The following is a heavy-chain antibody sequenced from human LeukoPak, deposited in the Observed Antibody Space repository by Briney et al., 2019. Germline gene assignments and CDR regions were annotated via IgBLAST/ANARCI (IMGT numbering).Heavy chain of an antibody. J-gene: IGHJ4*02. V-gene: IGHV3-7*01. D-gene: IGHD3-10*01. CDR1: GFTFTTYW. CDR3: AKVAKYYYGSETYYFFEH. Sequence: GGSLRLSCAASGFTFTTYWMSWVRQAPGKGLEWVANINQDGTEKFYVDSVKGRFTISRDNAKNSLDLQMNSLRDEDTAVYYCAKVAKYYYGSETYYFFEHWGQGTPVTASS. CDR2: INQDGTEK.